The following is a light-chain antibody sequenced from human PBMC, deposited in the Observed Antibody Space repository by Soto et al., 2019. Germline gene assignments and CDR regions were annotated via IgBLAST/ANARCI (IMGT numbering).Light chain of an antibody. CDR1: QSVGDA. Sequence: EKVVTQSPATLSVSPGETATLSCRASQSVGDALAWYQQKAGQSPRLLIYDASTRATGVPARFSGSGSGTEFTLPISGLQSEDFAVYYCQQFDSWPVTFGGGTKVESK. CDR2: DAS. J-gene: IGKJ4*01. CDR3: QQFDSWPVT. V-gene: IGKV3-15*01.